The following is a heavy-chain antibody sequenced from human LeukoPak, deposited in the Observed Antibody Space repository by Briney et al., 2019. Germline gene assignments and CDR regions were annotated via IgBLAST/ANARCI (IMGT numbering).Heavy chain of an antibody. CDR2: ISYDGSNK. CDR1: GFTFSSYA. Sequence: PGGSLRLSCAASGFTFSSYAMHWVRRAPGKGLEWVAVISYDGSNKYYADSVKGRFTISRDNSKNTLYLQMNSLRAEDTAVYYCARHQGVPGNAFDIWGQGTMVTVSS. D-gene: IGHD2-2*01. J-gene: IGHJ3*02. V-gene: IGHV3-30-3*01. CDR3: ARHQGVPGNAFDI.